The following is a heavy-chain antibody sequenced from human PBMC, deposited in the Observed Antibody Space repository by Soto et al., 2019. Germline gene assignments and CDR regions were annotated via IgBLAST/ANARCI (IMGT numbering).Heavy chain of an antibody. CDR2: ISYDGNNT. D-gene: IGHD2-21*02. J-gene: IGHJ6*02. Sequence: QVQLVESGGGVVQPGTSLRLSCADPTLTFPNYAFHWVRRAPGKGLELVALISYDGNNTYYRDSVKCRFTISRDNSKYTLYLQMNSLRGDDTAVYYCARGSDSDVWGQGTTVTVSS. CDR1: TLTFPNYA. CDR3: ARGSDSDV. V-gene: IGHV3-30*10.